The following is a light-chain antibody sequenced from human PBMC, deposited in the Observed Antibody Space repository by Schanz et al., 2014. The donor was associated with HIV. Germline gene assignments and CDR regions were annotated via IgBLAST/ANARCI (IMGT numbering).Light chain of an antibody. J-gene: IGKJ2*01. Sequence: DIQMTQSPSTLSASVGDRVTITCRAGQSLDRWLAWYQQKPGKVPNLLIYEASTLETGVPSRFSGSGSGTEFTLAISSLQPEDFATYYCQQYHIYSYTFGQGTKLETK. CDR1: QSLDRW. V-gene: IGKV1-5*03. CDR3: QQYHIYSYT. CDR2: EAS.